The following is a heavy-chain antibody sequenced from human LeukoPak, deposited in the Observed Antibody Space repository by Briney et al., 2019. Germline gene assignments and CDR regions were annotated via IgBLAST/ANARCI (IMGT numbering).Heavy chain of an antibody. D-gene: IGHD3-10*01. CDR1: GSTFSSYA. V-gene: IGHV3-23*01. Sequence: GGSLRLSCAASGSTFSSYAMSWVRQAPGKGLEWVSAISGSSGSTYYADSVKGRFTISRDNSKNTLYLQMNSLRAEDTAVYYCAKDHETVRGANSFDYWGQGTLVTVSS. CDR2: ISGSSGST. CDR3: AKDHETVRGANSFDY. J-gene: IGHJ4*02.